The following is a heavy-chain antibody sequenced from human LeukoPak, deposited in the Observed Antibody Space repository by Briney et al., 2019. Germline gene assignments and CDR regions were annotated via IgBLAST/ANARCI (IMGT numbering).Heavy chain of an antibody. CDR2: INQDGSEK. V-gene: IGHV3-7*05. J-gene: IGHJ4*02. D-gene: IGHD6-19*01. CDR1: GFTFSRSW. Sequence: GGSLRLSCAASGFTFSRSWMSWVRQAPGKGLERVANINQDGSEKYYEDSVKGRFTISRDNAKNSLYLQINSLRPEDTAVYYCARDGPGGWFLDYWGQGTLVTVSS. CDR3: ARDGPGGWFLDY.